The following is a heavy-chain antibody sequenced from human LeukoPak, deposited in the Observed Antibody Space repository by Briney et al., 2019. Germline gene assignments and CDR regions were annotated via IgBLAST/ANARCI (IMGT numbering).Heavy chain of an antibody. CDR3: AREGYCTSDNCYADRPNAFDI. D-gene: IGHD2-8*02. Sequence: GGSLRLSCTASGFIFSSNAIHWVRQAPGKGLEWVALTSYDGSNNYYADSVKGRFTISRDNSKNTVHMQMKSLRAEDSAICWCAREGYCTSDNCYADRPNAFDIWGQGAMVTVSS. V-gene: IGHV3-30*04. CDR2: TSYDGSNN. J-gene: IGHJ3*02. CDR1: GFIFSSNA.